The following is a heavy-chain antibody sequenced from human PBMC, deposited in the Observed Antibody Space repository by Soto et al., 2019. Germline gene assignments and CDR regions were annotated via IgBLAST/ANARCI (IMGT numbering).Heavy chain of an antibody. CDR3: ARRGTISSAHHFDH. CDR1: GFTFSGYN. V-gene: IGHV3-11*01. J-gene: IGHJ4*02. Sequence: QVQLVESGGGLVKPGGSLRLSCAASGFTFSGYNMGWIRQAPGKGLEGVSYITSSGSNTFDAESVKGRFTISRDNTMNLLYLQMNSLSAEDTAVYYCARRGTISSAHHFDHWGQGTLVTVSS. CDR2: ITSSGSNT. D-gene: IGHD6-6*01.